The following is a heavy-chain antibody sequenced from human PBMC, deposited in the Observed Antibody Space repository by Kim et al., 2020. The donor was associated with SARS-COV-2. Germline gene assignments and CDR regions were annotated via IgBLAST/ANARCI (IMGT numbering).Heavy chain of an antibody. V-gene: IGHV4-30-4*01. CDR1: NDSISSEDYY. Sequence: SETLSLTCTVSNDSISSEDYYWSWIRQPPGKGLEWIGYIYYSGVTFYNPSLKSRLTISVDTSKNQFSLKLSSVTAADTAVYYCARVGGSSSSRGWFDPWG. D-gene: IGHD6-13*01. CDR2: IYYSGVT. J-gene: IGHJ5*02. CDR3: ARVGGSSSSRGWFDP.